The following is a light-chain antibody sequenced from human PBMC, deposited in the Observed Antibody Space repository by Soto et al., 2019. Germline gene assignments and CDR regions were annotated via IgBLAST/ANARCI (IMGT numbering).Light chain of an antibody. J-gene: IGKJ5*01. Sequence: EIVMTQSPATLSVSPGESATLSCRAGQGVTTNFAWYQQKSGQYPRLLIYDVSIRATGVPARFSATGSETDFTLTISGLQSEDSAVYLCQQYNNWTFSFGQGTRLEIK. V-gene: IGKV3-15*01. CDR3: QQYNNWTFS. CDR2: DVS. CDR1: QGVTTN.